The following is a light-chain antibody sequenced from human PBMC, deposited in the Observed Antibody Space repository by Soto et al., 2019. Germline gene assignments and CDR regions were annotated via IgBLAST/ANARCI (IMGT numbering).Light chain of an antibody. CDR2: DAS. J-gene: IGKJ3*01. CDR3: QQRSNLPPLCT. Sequence: EIVLTQSPATLSLSPGERATLSCRASQSVSSYLAWYQQKPGQAPRLLIYDASNRATGIPARFSGSGSGTDFTLPISSLDPEDFAVYYCQQRSNLPPLCTFGPGTKVDIK. V-gene: IGKV3-11*01. CDR1: QSVSSY.